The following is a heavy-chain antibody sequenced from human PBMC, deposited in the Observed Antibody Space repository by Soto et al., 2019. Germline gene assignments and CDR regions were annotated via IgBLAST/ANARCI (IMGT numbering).Heavy chain of an antibody. CDR3: ARDGGTYFDY. Sequence: EVQLVESGGGLVQPGGSLRLSCAASGLTFSTYWMHWVRQAPGKGLVWVSRLDNDGTNTRYADSVKGRFTVSRDNGKNTVYLQMDSLRAEDTAVYYCARDGGTYFDYWGQGTLVTVSS. D-gene: IGHD3-16*01. J-gene: IGHJ4*02. V-gene: IGHV3-74*01. CDR2: LDNDGTNT. CDR1: GLTFSTYW.